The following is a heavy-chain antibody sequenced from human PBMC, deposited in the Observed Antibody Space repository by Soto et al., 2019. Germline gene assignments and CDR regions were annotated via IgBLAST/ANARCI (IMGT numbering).Heavy chain of an antibody. J-gene: IGHJ5*02. CDR2: INHSGST. CDR3: ARGGPSGIVVVVAARKPNWVDP. CDR1: GGSFSGYY. D-gene: IGHD2-15*01. Sequence: QVQLQQWGAGLLKPSETLSLTCAVYGGSFSGYYWSWIRQPPGKGLEWIGEINHSGSTNYNPSLKSRVTISVDTSKNQFSLKLSSVTAADTAVYYCARGGPSGIVVVVAARKPNWVDPWGQGTLVNVSS. V-gene: IGHV4-34*01.